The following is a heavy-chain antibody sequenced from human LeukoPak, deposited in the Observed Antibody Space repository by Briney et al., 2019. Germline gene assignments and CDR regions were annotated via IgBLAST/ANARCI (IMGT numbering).Heavy chain of an antibody. V-gene: IGHV3-33*01. CDR1: GFTFSSYG. Sequence: GRSLRLSCAASGFTFSSYGMHWVRQAPGKGLEWVAVIWYDGSNKYYADSVKGRFTISRDNSKNTLYLQMNSLRAEDTAVYYCARGWSYTPDDAFDIWSQGTMVTVSS. CDR2: IWYDGSNK. D-gene: IGHD1-26*01. J-gene: IGHJ3*02. CDR3: ARGWSYTPDDAFDI.